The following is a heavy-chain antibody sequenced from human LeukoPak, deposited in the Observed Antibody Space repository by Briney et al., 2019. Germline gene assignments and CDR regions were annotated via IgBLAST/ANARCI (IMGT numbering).Heavy chain of an antibody. Sequence: GGSLRLSCAASGFTFSSYAMHWVRQAPGKGLEWVAVISYDGSNKYYADSVKGRFTISRDNSKNTLYLQMNSLRAEDTAVYYCARADTSSYAEYFQHWGQGTLVTVSS. V-gene: IGHV3-30-3*01. D-gene: IGHD3-22*01. CDR2: ISYDGSNK. CDR3: ARADTSSYAEYFQH. J-gene: IGHJ1*01. CDR1: GFTFSSYA.